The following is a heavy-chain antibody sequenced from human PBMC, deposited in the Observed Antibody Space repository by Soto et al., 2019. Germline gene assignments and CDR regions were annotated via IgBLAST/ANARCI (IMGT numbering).Heavy chain of an antibody. V-gene: IGHV3-23*01. Sequence: GGSLRLSCAASGFTFRNYAMTWARQAPGKGLEWVSSLLRSGSSAYYADSVRGRFTISSDTSANSLYLQMDNLRAEDTAIYYCAKDAISGDGIWLMDSWGQGTVVTVSS. CDR2: LLRSGSSA. CDR3: AKDAISGDGIWLMDS. D-gene: IGHD4-17*01. J-gene: IGHJ5*02. CDR1: GFTFRNYA.